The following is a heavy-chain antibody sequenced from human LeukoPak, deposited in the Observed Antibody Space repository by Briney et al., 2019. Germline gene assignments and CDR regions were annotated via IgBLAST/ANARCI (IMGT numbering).Heavy chain of an antibody. CDR1: GGSISYYY. J-gene: IGHJ4*02. D-gene: IGHD3-22*01. V-gene: IGHV4-59*12. CDR3: ARSSALSKEIVVVKADFDY. Sequence: SETLSLTCTVSGGSISYYYWSWIRQPPGKGLEWIGYIYYSGSTNYNPSLKSRVTISVDTSKNQFSLKLSSVTAADTAVYYCARSSALSKEIVVVKADFDYWGQGTLVTVSS. CDR2: IYYSGST.